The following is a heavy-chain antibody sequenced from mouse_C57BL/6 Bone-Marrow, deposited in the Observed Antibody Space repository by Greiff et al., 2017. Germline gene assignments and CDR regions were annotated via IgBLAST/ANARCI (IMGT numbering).Heavy chain of an antibody. Sequence: EVQLQESGGGLVQPGGSLKLSCAASGFTFSDYYMYWVRQTPEKRLEWVAYISNGGGSTYYPDTVKGRFTISRDNAKNTLYLQMSRLKSEDTAMYYCERGSTTYFDYWGQGTTLTVSS. CDR3: ERGSTTYFDY. V-gene: IGHV5-12*01. D-gene: IGHD1-1*01. CDR2: ISNGGGST. J-gene: IGHJ2*01. CDR1: GFTFSDYY.